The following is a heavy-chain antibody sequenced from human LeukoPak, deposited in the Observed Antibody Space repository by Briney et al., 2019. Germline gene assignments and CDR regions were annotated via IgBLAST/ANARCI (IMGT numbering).Heavy chain of an antibody. J-gene: IGHJ4*02. D-gene: IGHD5-12*01. V-gene: IGHV3-48*04. CDR1: EFTFSSYA. CDR3: ARDDGYSGYDLDY. Sequence: PGGSLRLSCAASEFTFSSYAMSWVRQAPGKGLEWVSYISSSGSTIYYADSVKGRFTISRDNAKNSLYLQMNSLRAEDTAVYYCARDDGYSGYDLDYWGQGTLVTVSS. CDR2: ISSSGSTI.